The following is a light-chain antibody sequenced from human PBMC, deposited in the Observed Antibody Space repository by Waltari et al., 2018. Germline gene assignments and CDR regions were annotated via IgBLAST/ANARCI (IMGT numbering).Light chain of an antibody. CDR2: RAS. CDR1: QDISNW. V-gene: IGKV1D-16*01. CDR3: QQLVNYPLT. J-gene: IGKJ4*01. Sequence: IQLTQSPSSLSASVGDRVTNTCRASQDISNWLAWYQQKPGKAPKLLISRASTLHSGAPSRFSGSGSGTDFTLTISGMQPEDSATYYCQQLVNYPLTFGGGTKVEIK.